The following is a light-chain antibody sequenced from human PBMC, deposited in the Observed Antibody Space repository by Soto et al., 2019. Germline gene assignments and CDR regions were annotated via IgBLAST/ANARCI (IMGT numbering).Light chain of an antibody. V-gene: IGKV3-11*01. Sequence: EIVLTQSPATLSLSPGERATLSSRASQSVGSSLAWYQQKPGQAPRLLINDSSNRATGIPARFSGSGSGTDFTLTISSLEPEDFAVYYCQQYNNWPPWTFGQGTKVAIK. CDR1: QSVGSS. CDR2: DSS. J-gene: IGKJ1*01. CDR3: QQYNNWPPWT.